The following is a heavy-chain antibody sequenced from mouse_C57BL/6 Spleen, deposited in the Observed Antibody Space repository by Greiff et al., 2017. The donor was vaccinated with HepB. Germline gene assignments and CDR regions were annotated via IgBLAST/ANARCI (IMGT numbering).Heavy chain of an antibody. Sequence: QVQLQQPGTELVKPGASVKLSCKASGYTFTSYWMHWVKQRPGQGLEWIGNINPSDGGTNYNEKFKSKATLTVDKASSTAYMQLSSLTSGDAAVYYCARGRDYFGSSKEYWYFEVWGTVTTVTVA. CDR2: INPSDGGT. CDR1: GYTFTSYW. CDR3: ARGRDYFGSSKEYWYFEV. J-gene: IGHJ1*03. D-gene: IGHD1-1*01. V-gene: IGHV1-53*01.